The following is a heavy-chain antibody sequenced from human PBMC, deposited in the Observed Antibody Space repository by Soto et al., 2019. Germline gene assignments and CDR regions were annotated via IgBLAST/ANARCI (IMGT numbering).Heavy chain of an antibody. Sequence: EVQLLESGGGLVQPGGSLRLSCAASGFTFSSYAMSWVRLAPGKGLEWVSSIGGSGGTYYADSVKGRFTISRDNSKNMWHLHLNSLRAEDTAMYYCAKGQGWSDYDDSWGQGTLVTVSS. V-gene: IGHV3-23*01. J-gene: IGHJ4*02. CDR2: IGGSGGT. CDR1: GFTFSSYA. CDR3: AKGQGWSDYDDS. D-gene: IGHD2-15*01.